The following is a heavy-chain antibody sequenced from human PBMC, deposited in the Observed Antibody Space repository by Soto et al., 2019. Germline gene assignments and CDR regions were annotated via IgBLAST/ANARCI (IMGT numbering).Heavy chain of an antibody. CDR2: MYYSGST. CDR1: GGSISSSNYH. Sequence: QLQLQESGPGLVKPSETLSLTCTVSGGSISSSNYHWGWIRQPPGKGLEWIGSMYYSGSTYYNPSLKSRVTISVDTSKNQFSLKRTSVTAEDTAVYHCARQVGNSPPGSWGQGTLVTVSS. D-gene: IGHD1-26*01. V-gene: IGHV4-39*01. J-gene: IGHJ4*02. CDR3: ARQVGNSPPGS.